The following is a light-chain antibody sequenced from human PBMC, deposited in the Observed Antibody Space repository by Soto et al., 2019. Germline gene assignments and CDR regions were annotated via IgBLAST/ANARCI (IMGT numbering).Light chain of an antibody. CDR2: GAS. CDR1: ESVSSSS. Sequence: TVLTQSPGTLSLSPGERATLSCRASESVSSSSLAWYQQKPGQAPRVXSFGASTRATGIPDRFTGSGSGTEFTLTISRLEPEDFEIYYCQQYGDSPRTFGQGTKVDIK. CDR3: QQYGDSPRT. V-gene: IGKV3-20*01. J-gene: IGKJ1*01.